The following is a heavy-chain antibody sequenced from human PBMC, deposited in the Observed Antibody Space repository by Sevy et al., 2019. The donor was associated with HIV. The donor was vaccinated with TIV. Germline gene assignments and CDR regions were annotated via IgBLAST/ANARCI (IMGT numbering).Heavy chain of an antibody. V-gene: IGHV4-38-2*01. CDR2: IFHSGST. Sequence: SETLSLTCAVSGYSISSGYYWGWIRQPPGKGLEWIGSIFHSGSTYYNPSLKSRVTISVDTSKNQFSLKLSSVTAADTAVYFCARTPSSYDSSGCYYPRFDPWGQGNLVTVSS. D-gene: IGHD3-22*01. CDR3: ARTPSSYDSSGCYYPRFDP. CDR1: GYSISSGYY. J-gene: IGHJ5*02.